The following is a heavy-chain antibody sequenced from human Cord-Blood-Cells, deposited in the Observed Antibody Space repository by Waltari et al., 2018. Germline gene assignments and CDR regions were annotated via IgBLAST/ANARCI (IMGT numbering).Heavy chain of an antibody. V-gene: IGHV4-39*01. Sequence: QLQLQESGPGLVKPSETLSLTCTVSGGSISSSSYYWGWIRQPPGKGLEWSGSIYYSGSTYYNPSLKSRVTISVDTSKNQFSLKLSSVTAADTAVYYCARHESAAYYYGSGSYNWFDPWGQGTLVTVSS. CDR3: ARHESAAYYYGSGSYNWFDP. J-gene: IGHJ5*02. D-gene: IGHD3-10*01. CDR1: GGSISSSSYY. CDR2: IYYSGST.